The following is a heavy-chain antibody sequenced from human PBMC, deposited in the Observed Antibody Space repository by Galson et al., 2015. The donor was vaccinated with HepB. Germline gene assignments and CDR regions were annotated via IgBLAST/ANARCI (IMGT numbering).Heavy chain of an antibody. Sequence: SLRLSCAASGFTFSSYWMSWVRQAPGKGLEWVANIKQDGREKYYVDSVKGRFTISRDNAKNSLYLQMNSLRAEDTAVYYCAREAPSGSYYKHTSDYWGQGTLVTVSS. CDR3: AREAPSGSYYKHTSDY. CDR1: GFTFSSYW. J-gene: IGHJ4*02. D-gene: IGHD3-10*01. CDR2: IKQDGREK. V-gene: IGHV3-7*01.